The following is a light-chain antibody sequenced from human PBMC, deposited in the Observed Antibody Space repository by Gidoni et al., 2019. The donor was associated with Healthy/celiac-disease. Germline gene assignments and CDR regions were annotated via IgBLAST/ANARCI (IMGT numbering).Light chain of an antibody. Sequence: EIVLTPSPGTLSLSPGVSATLYCRASQSVSSSYLAWYQQKPGQAPRLLIYGASSRATGIPDRFSGSGSGTDFTLTISRLEPEDFAVYYCQQYGSSPKLTFGGGTKVEIK. V-gene: IGKV3-20*01. CDR3: QQYGSSPKLT. CDR2: GAS. CDR1: QSVSSSY. J-gene: IGKJ4*01.